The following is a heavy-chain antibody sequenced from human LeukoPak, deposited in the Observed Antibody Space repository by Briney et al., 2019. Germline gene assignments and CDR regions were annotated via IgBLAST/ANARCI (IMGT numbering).Heavy chain of an antibody. J-gene: IGHJ4*02. Sequence: PGGSLRLSCEGSAFIFSGHWMNWVRQTPGKGLEWVASIKEDGSERQYVDSVKGRFSISRDNTKGSLFLQLNSLRAEDTAVYYCARDYARIAVAGTWRLPLDYWGQGTLVTVSS. CDR1: AFIFSGHW. CDR2: IKEDGSER. CDR3: ARDYARIAVAGTWRLPLDY. D-gene: IGHD6-19*01. V-gene: IGHV3-7*01.